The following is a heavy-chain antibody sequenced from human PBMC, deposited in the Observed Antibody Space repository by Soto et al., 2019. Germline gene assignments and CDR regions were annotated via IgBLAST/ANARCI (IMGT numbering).Heavy chain of an antibody. Sequence: ASVKVSCKASGGTFSSYAISWVRQAPGQGLEWMGGIIPIFGTANYAQKFQGRVTITADESTSTAYMELSSLRSEDTAVYYCARTEVGSSGYSLMDVWGQGTTVTVSS. J-gene: IGHJ6*02. CDR3: ARTEVGSSGYSLMDV. D-gene: IGHD3-22*01. CDR1: GGTFSSYA. V-gene: IGHV1-69*13. CDR2: IIPIFGTA.